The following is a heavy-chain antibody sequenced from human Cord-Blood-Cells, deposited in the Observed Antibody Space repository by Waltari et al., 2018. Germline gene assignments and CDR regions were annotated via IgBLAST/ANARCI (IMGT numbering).Heavy chain of an antibody. V-gene: IGHV1-3*01. CDR2: INAGNGNT. J-gene: IGHJ5*02. CDR3: ARGRFSWFDP. Sequence: QVQLVQSGAEVKKPGASVKVSCKASGYTFTSSAMHWVRQAPGKRLEWLGWINAGNGNTKYSQKFQGRVTITRDTSASTAYMELSSMRSEDTAVYYCARGRFSWFDPWGQGTLVTVSS. D-gene: IGHD3-10*01. CDR1: GYTFTSSA.